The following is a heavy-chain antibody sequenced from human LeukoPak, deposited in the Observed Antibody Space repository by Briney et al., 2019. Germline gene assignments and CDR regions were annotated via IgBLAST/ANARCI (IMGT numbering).Heavy chain of an antibody. CDR1: GYTLTELS. Sequence: ASVKVSCKVSGYTLTELSMHWVRQAPGKGLEWMGGFDPEDGETIYAQKFQGRVTMTEDTSTDTAYMELSSLRSEDTAVYYCATASFYGDYASLAFDIWGQGTMVTVSS. D-gene: IGHD4-17*01. CDR3: ATASFYGDYASLAFDI. CDR2: FDPEDGET. V-gene: IGHV1-24*01. J-gene: IGHJ3*02.